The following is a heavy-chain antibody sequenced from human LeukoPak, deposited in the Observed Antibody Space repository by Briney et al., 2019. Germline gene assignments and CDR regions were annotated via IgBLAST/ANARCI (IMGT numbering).Heavy chain of an antibody. Sequence: PGGSLRLSCAASGFTFSSYWMSWVRQAPGKGLEWVANIKQDGSEKYYVDSVKGRFTISRDNAKNSLYLQMNSLRAEDTAVYYCAKVGDYFMPDYWGQGTLVTVSS. J-gene: IGHJ4*02. V-gene: IGHV3-7*03. CDR2: IKQDGSEK. CDR3: AKVGDYFMPDY. D-gene: IGHD3-10*01. CDR1: GFTFSSYW.